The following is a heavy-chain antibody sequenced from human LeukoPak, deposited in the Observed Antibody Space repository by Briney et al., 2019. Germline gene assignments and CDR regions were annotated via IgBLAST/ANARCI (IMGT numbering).Heavy chain of an antibody. CDR3: ARAASIAAAGTTRNYYYYGMDV. J-gene: IGHJ6*02. CDR1: GGSISSYY. CDR2: IYYSGST. D-gene: IGHD6-13*01. Sequence: PSETLSLTCTVSGGSISSYYWSWIRQPPGKGLEWMGYIYYSGSTNYNPSLKSRVTISVDTSKNQFSLKLSSVTAADTAVYYCARAASIAAAGTTRNYYYYGMDVWGQGTTVTVSS. V-gene: IGHV4-59*01.